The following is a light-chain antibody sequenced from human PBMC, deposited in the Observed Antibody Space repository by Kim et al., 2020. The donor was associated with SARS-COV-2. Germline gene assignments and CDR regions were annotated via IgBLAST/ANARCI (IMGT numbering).Light chain of an antibody. CDR1: SSDVGTYNY. Sequence: QSALTQPASVSGSPGQSITVSCTGTSSDVGTYNYVSWYQQHPGKATKLMIYDVSNRPSGVSNRFSGSKSGNTAALTISGLQAEDEADYYCGSYTSSSPYVFGTGTKVTVL. V-gene: IGLV2-14*03. J-gene: IGLJ1*01. CDR2: DVS. CDR3: GSYTSSSPYV.